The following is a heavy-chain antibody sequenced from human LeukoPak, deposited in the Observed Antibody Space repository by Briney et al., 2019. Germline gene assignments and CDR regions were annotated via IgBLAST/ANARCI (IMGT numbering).Heavy chain of an antibody. CDR3: ARGGVVPAAIIFDY. CDR1: GYTFSRYG. D-gene: IGHD2-2*02. V-gene: IGHV1-18*01. J-gene: IGHJ4*02. Sequence: GASVKVSCKAFGYTFSRYGVSWVRQAPGQGLEWIGWISGSNGNTNYAQNFQDRLTVTTDSSTSTAYMELRSLRSDDTAVYYCARGGVVPAAIIFDYWGQGTLVTVSS. CDR2: ISGSNGNT.